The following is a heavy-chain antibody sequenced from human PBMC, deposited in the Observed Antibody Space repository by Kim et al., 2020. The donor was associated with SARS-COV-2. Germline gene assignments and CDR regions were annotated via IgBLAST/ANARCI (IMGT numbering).Heavy chain of an antibody. V-gene: IGHV1-2*02. J-gene: IGHJ4*02. D-gene: IGHD2-15*01. CDR3: ARGHCSGGSCALAHDY. Sequence: KFQGRVTMTRDTSISTAYMELSRLRSDDTAVYYCARGHCSGGSCALAHDYWGQGTLVTVSS.